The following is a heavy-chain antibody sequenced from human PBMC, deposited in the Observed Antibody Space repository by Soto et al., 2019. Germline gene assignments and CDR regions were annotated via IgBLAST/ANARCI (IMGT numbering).Heavy chain of an antibody. CDR1: GVSISSGYY. CDR2: LYHNGRI. J-gene: IGHJ4*02. D-gene: IGHD3-10*01. Sequence: SETLSLTSAVSGVSISSGYYRVWIRQSPGQRLEWIATLYHNGRIYYNPSLKSRVTLSLNMPNNQFSLRLTSVTAADAALYYCAREGGVSGTLDGYFDAGGQG. V-gene: IGHV4-38-2*02. CDR3: AREGGVSGTLDGYFDA.